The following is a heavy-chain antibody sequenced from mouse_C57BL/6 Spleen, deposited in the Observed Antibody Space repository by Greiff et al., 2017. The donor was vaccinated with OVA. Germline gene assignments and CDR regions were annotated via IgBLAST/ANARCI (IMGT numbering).Heavy chain of an antibody. J-gene: IGHJ4*01. D-gene: IGHD1-1*01. Sequence: DVKLQESGAELVKPGASVKLSCTASGFNIKDYYMHWVKQRTEQGLEWIGRIDPEDGETKYAPKFQGKATITADTSSNTAYLQLSSLTSEDTAVYYCARGCLITTVGAKAMDYWGQGTSVTVSS. CDR1: GFNIKDYY. CDR3: ARGCLITTVGAKAMDY. V-gene: IGHV14-2*01. CDR2: IDPEDGET.